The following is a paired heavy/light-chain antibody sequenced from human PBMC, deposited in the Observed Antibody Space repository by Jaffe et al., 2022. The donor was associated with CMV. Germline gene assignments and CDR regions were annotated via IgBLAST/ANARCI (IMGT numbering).Heavy chain of an antibody. D-gene: IGHD1-26*01. J-gene: IGHJ5*02. Sequence: EGQLVVSGGGLVKPGESLRLSCTASGFSFSDYRMNWVRQAPGKGLEWVSSINSGSGIIYYADSVKGRFTISRDNTKNSLYLQMNSLRVEDTAMYYCAKEGSHSNWFDPWGQGNLVTVSS. CDR2: INSGSGII. CDR1: GFSFSDYR. CDR3: AKEGSHSNWFDP. V-gene: IGHV3-21*06.
Light chain of an antibody. J-gene: IGLJ2*01. V-gene: IGLV1-40*01. CDR1: SSNIGADYD. CDR2: RNN. CDR3: QSFDSSLSAVV. Sequence: QSVLTQPPSVSGAPGQRVSVSCTGSSSNIGADYDVHWYQQLPGTAPKLLIYRNNNRPSGVPDRFSGSKSGTSASLAIAGLQAEDEADYYCQSFDSSLSAVVFGGGTKLTVL.